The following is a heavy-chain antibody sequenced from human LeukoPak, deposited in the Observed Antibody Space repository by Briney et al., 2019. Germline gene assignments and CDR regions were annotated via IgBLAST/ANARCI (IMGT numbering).Heavy chain of an antibody. V-gene: IGHV4-38-2*02. CDR3: VRDLNSGSGSYYSY. Sequence: SETLSLTCTVSGYSISSGYYWGWIRQSPGKGLEWIGSIHYSGNTYYNPSLKSRVTISVDTSKNQFSLKLSSVTAADTAVYYCVRDLNSGSGSYYSYWGQGTLVTVSS. J-gene: IGHJ4*02. CDR2: IHYSGNT. CDR1: GYSISSGYY. D-gene: IGHD3-10*01.